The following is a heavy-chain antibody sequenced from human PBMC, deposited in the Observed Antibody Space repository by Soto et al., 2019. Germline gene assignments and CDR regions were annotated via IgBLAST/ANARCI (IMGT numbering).Heavy chain of an antibody. CDR3: ARRGPPIPEFIVVVPAAMTDYYYGMDV. Sequence: GESLKISCKGSGYSFTSYWISWVRQMPGKGLEWMGRIDPSDSYTNYSPSFQGHVTISADKSISTAYLQWSSLKASDTAMYYCARRGPPIPEFIVVVPAAMTDYYYGMDVWGQGTTVTVSS. J-gene: IGHJ6*02. CDR1: GYSFTSYW. D-gene: IGHD2-2*01. V-gene: IGHV5-10-1*01. CDR2: IDPSDSYT.